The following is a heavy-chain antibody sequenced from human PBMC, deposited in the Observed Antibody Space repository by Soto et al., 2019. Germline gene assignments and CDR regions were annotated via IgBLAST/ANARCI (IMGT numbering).Heavy chain of an antibody. J-gene: IGHJ4*02. CDR3: ARLELTGLDN. CDR2: IHHSGST. CDR1: GGSFDGYY. Sequence: SETLSLTCALYGGSFDGYYWSWIRQSPGKGLEWIGEIHHSGSTKYNPSLKSRVPLSVDTSTKQFSLKMTSMTAADRGVYYCARLELTGLDNWGQGTPVTVS. V-gene: IGHV4-34*01. D-gene: IGHD3-9*01.